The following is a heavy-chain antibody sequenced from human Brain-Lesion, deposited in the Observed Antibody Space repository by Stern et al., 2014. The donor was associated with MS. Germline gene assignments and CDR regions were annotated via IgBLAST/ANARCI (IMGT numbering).Heavy chain of an antibody. CDR2: IHADTGGT. V-gene: IGHV1-2*04. CDR3: ARGPRLVVVPADFVGVGPLDYYYYAMAV. J-gene: IGHJ6*02. CDR1: GNTVSDHY. D-gene: IGHD2-2*01. Sequence: QMQLVQSGAEVKKPGASVKVSCEASGNTVSDHYIHWVRQAPGQGLEWMGWIHADTGGTKDAQNFQGWVTRTRDTSISTVYMEMSRLRSDDTAVYYCARGPRLVVVPADFVGVGPLDYYYYAMAVWGQGTTVTVSS.